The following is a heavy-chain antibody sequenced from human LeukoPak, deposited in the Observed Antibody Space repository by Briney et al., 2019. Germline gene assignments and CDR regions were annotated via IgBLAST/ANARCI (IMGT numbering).Heavy chain of an antibody. Sequence: PSETLSLTCTVSGGSISNYYWSWIRQPPGKGLEWIGYIYYSGSTNYNPSLKSRVTISVDTSKNQFSLKLRSVTAADTAVYYCARLTGPFDYWGQGTLVTVSS. CDR3: ARLTGPFDY. J-gene: IGHJ4*02. V-gene: IGHV4-59*01. CDR1: GGSISNYY. CDR2: IYYSGST. D-gene: IGHD1-20*01.